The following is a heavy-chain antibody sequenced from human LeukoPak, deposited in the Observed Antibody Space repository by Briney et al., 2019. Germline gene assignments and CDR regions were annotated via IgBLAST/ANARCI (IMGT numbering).Heavy chain of an antibody. CDR3: AKDLYSNYGPADY. CDR1: GYTFTSYA. CDR2: INGGGVNT. D-gene: IGHD4-11*01. J-gene: IGHJ4*02. Sequence: GASVKVSCKASGYTFTSYAMHWVRQAPGKGLEWVSTINGGGVNTHYAGSVGGRFTISRDNSKNTLFLQMNSLRDEDTAVYYCAKDLYSNYGPADYWGQGNLVTVSS. V-gene: IGHV3-23*01.